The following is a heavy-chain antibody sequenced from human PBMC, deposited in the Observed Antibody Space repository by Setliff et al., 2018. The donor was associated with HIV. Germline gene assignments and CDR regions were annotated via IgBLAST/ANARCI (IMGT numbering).Heavy chain of an antibody. Sequence: PSETLSLTCTVSGGSISSGSYFWTWIRQPAGKGLEWIGGINHSGSTNYNPSLKSRVTISVDTSKSQFSLRLNSVTATDTALYYCARGRFHRLHRPYSGSGSYYPSYSYGMDVWGQGTTVTVSS. CDR3: ARGRFHRLHRPYSGSGSYYPSYSYGMDV. V-gene: IGHV4-61*10. J-gene: IGHJ6*02. CDR2: INHSGST. CDR1: GGSISSGSYF. D-gene: IGHD3-10*01.